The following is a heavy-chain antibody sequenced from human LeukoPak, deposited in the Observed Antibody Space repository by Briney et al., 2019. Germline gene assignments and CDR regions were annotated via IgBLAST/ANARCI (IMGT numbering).Heavy chain of an antibody. D-gene: IGHD3-3*01. CDR3: ARKYDFWSGYEFDP. V-gene: IGHV1-8*01. J-gene: IGHJ5*02. CDR2: MNPNSGNS. CDR1: GYTFTSHN. Sequence: GASVKVSCKASGYTFTSHNINWVRQAAGQGLEWMGWMNPNSGNSGYAQNFQGRVIMTRDTSISTAYMELHSLRSEDTAVYYCARKYDFWSGYEFDPWGQGTLVTVSS.